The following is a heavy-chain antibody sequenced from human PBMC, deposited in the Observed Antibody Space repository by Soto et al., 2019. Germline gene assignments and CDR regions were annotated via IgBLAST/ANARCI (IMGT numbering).Heavy chain of an antibody. D-gene: IGHD3-22*01. V-gene: IGHV4-39*01. Sequence: KPSETLSLTCTVSGGSISSSSYYWGWIRQPPGKGLEWIGSIYYSGSTYYNPSLKSRVTISVDTSKNQFSLKLSSVTAADTAVYYCARASITMIVVVIQNWFDPWGQGTLVTVSS. CDR3: ARASITMIVVVIQNWFDP. CDR1: GGSISSSSYY. CDR2: IYYSGST. J-gene: IGHJ5*02.